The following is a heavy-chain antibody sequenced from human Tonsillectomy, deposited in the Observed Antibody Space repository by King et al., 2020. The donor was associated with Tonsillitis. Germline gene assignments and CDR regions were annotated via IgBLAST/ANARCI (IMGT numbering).Heavy chain of an antibody. CDR3: ARDRDYGFDF. CDR2: ISGDERLI. J-gene: IGHJ4*02. D-gene: IGHD4-17*01. CDR1: GFSFISYS. V-gene: IGHV3-48*01. Sequence: VQLVESGGGSVQPGGSLRLSCAASGFSFISYSMNWVRQAPGKGLEWISYISGDERLIHHADSVKGGFTISRDNAKNSLYLQMSSLSPEDTAVYYCARDRDYGFDFWGQGALVTVSS.